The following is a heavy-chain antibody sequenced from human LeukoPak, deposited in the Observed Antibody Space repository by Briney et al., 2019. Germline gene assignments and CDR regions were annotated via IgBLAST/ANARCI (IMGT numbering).Heavy chain of an antibody. CDR2: MNPNSGNT. CDR1: GYTFTSYD. J-gene: IGHJ4*02. V-gene: IGHV1-8*01. CDR3: ASGGVGGSSSSGLFDY. Sequence: GASVRVSCKASGYTFTSYDINWVRQATGQGLEWMGWMNPNSGNTGYAQKFQGRVTMTRNTSISTAYMELSSLRSEDTAVYYCASGGVGGSSSSGLFDYWGQGTLVTVSS. D-gene: IGHD6-6*01.